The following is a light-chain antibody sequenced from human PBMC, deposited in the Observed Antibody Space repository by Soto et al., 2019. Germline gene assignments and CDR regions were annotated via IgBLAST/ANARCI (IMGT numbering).Light chain of an antibody. J-gene: IGKJ4*01. CDR3: QQYYSIPPT. V-gene: IGKV4-1*01. CDR1: QSILYSSNNKNY. CDR2: WAS. Sequence: IVMTQSPDSLAVSLGERATINCKSSQSILYSSNNKNYLAWYQQKPGQPPKLLIYWASTRESGVPDRFSGSGSGTDFTLTISSLQAEDVAVYYCQQYYSIPPTFGGGTKVEIK.